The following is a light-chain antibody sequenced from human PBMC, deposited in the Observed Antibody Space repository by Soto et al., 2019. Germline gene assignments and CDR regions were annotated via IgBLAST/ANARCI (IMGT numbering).Light chain of an antibody. J-gene: IGKJ5*01. Sequence: IVLSQSPGTLSLSPGERATLSCRAGQSVSSNYLAWYQQKPGQAPRLLIYGASSRATGIPDKFSGSGSGTDFTLTISRLEPEDFAVYYCQQRSNWPITFGQGTRLEIK. CDR1: QSVSSNY. CDR3: QQRSNWPIT. CDR2: GAS. V-gene: IGKV3D-20*02.